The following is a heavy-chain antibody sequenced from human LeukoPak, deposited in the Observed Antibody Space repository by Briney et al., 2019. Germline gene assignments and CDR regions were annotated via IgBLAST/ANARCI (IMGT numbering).Heavy chain of an antibody. CDR2: IDARSGIT. J-gene: IGHJ4*02. CDR1: GFTFTIFG. D-gene: IGHD3-10*01. Sequence: GGSLRLSCAASGFTFTIFGLNWVRQAPGKGPEWVSYIDARSGITYYADSVQGRFTLSRDNARESVFLQMDSLRVDDTAVYYCARARGGGIDYWGQGTLVTVSS. CDR3: ARARGGGIDY. V-gene: IGHV3-48*01.